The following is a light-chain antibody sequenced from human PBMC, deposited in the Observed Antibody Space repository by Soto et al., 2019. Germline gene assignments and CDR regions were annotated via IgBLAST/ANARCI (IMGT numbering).Light chain of an antibody. J-gene: IGLJ2*01. V-gene: IGLV2-14*01. Sequence: QSVLTQPASVSGSPGQSITISCTGTSSDVGAYDFVSWYQHSPGKAPKLVTFDVTHRPPGISDRFSGSKSANTASLTISGIQAADEAFYYCSSYTTRSTLVVGGGTKLTVL. CDR1: SSDVGAYDF. CDR3: SSYTTRSTLV. CDR2: DVT.